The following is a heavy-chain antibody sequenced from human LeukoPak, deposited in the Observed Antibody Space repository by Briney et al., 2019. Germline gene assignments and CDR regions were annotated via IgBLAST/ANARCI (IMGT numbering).Heavy chain of an antibody. CDR1: GFTFSSYA. CDR3: AREGGYDSGRYYFDY. J-gene: IGHJ4*02. V-gene: IGHV3-30-3*01. CDR2: ISYDGSNK. Sequence: GGSLXLSCAASGFTFSSYAMHWVRQAPGKGLEWVAVISYDGSNKYYADSVKGRFTISRDNSKNTLYLQMNSLRAEDTAVYYCAREGGYDSGRYYFDYWGQGTLVTVSS. D-gene: IGHD3-3*01.